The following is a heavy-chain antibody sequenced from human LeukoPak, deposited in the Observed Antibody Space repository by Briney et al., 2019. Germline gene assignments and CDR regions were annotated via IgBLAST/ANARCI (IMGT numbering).Heavy chain of an antibody. CDR1: GFSFDDYP. CDR2: IRSKDYGGAI. Sequence: GRSLRLSCTTSGFSFDDYPMNWVRQAPGKGLEWVGFIRSKDYGGAIEYAASVKGRFTISRDDSQRIAYLQMNSLKTEDTAVYYCCTAAVGWDYYFEDWGQGTLVTVSS. CDR3: CTAAVGWDYYFED. V-gene: IGHV3-49*04. D-gene: IGHD6-13*01. J-gene: IGHJ4*02.